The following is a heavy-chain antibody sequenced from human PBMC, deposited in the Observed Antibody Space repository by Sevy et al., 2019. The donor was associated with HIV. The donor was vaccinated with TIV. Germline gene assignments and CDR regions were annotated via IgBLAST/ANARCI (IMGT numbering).Heavy chain of an antibody. CDR1: GFTFSEYA. D-gene: IGHD2-2*01. CDR2: LTGSGETT. CDR3: ARGERDLSGVDVPVAMYIPFDV. V-gene: IGHV3-23*01. Sequence: GGSLRLSCAASGFTFSEYAMSWVRQAPGKGLEWVATLTGSGETTFYADSVKGRFTISRDNSKNTLSLEMTALRAEDTARYLCARGERDLSGVDVPVAMYIPFDVWGQGTMVTVSS. J-gene: IGHJ3*01.